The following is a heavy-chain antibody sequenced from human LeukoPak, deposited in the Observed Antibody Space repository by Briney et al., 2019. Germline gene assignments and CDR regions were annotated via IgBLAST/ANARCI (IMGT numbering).Heavy chain of an antibody. CDR2: ISGSGGST. CDR1: GFTFSSYA. V-gene: IGHV3-23*01. CDR3: AKDHNYDSSGYHDYFDY. Sequence: GGSLRLSCAASGFTFSSYAMSWVRQAPGKGLEWVSAISGSGGSTYYADSVKGRFTIPRDNSKNTLYLQMNSLRDEDTAVYYCAKDHNYDSSGYHDYFDYWGQGTLVTVSS. D-gene: IGHD3-22*01. J-gene: IGHJ4*02.